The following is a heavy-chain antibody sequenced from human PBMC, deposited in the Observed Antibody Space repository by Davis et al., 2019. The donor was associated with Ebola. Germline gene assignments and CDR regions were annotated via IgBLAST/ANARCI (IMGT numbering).Heavy chain of an antibody. CDR3: ARSKDAVIRDLWYYYGMDV. V-gene: IGHV5-51*01. D-gene: IGHD3-22*01. Sequence: GESLKISCKGSGDSFTSYWISWVRQMPGKGLELMGIIYPGDSDTRYSPSFQGQVTISADKSISTAYLQWSSLKASDTAMYYCARSKDAVIRDLWYYYGMDVWGKGTTVTVSS. CDR2: IYPGDSDT. J-gene: IGHJ6*04. CDR1: GDSFTSYW.